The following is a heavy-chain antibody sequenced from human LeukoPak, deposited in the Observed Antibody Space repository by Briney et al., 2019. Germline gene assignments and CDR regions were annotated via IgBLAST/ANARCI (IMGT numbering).Heavy chain of an antibody. CDR2: IYSDGDT. Sequence: GGSLRLSCVASGFVVSNNYMSWVRQAPGKGLKWVSVIYSDGDTHYADSVKGRFIISRDNSKNTLYLQMNSLRAEDTAVYYCARDQDPYSSGWYGGGFDYWGQGTLVTVSS. V-gene: IGHV3-66*02. CDR1: GFVVSNNY. J-gene: IGHJ4*02. D-gene: IGHD6-19*01. CDR3: ARDQDPYSSGWYGGGFDY.